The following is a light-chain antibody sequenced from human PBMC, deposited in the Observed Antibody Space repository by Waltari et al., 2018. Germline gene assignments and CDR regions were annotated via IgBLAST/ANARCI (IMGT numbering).Light chain of an antibody. Sequence: IQMTQSPSSLSASVGDRVTITCRASQSISSYLNWYQQKPGKAPKLLIYAASSLQSGVPSRFSGSGSGTDFTLNSSSLQPEDFATYYCQQSYSTPRTFGQGTKVEIK. CDR3: QQSYSTPRT. V-gene: IGKV1-39*01. J-gene: IGKJ1*01. CDR1: QSISSY. CDR2: AAS.